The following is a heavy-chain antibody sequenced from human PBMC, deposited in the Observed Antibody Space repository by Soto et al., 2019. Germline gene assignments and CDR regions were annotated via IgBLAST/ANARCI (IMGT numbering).Heavy chain of an antibody. Sequence: GGSLRLSCAASGFTFSNAWMNWVRQAPGKGLEWVGRIKSKTDGGTTDYAAPVKGRFTISRDDSKNTLYLQMNSLKTEDTAVYYCTTDFLEWLPQVVDIWGQGTMVTVSS. V-gene: IGHV3-15*07. CDR3: TTDFLEWLPQVVDI. D-gene: IGHD3-3*01. CDR2: IKSKTDGGTT. J-gene: IGHJ3*02. CDR1: GFTFSNAW.